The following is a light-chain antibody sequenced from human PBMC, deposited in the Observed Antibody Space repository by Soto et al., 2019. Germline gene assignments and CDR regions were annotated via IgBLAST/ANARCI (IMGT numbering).Light chain of an antibody. CDR1: SSDIGSYKL. Sequence: QSALTQPASVSGSTGQSITISCTGTSSDIGSYKLVSWYQQHPGKVPKLMIYEVTKRPSGVSDRFSGSKSGNTASLTISGLQAEDEADDYCFSYAGNSIYVFGTGTKVTVL. CDR3: FSYAGNSIYV. CDR2: EVT. J-gene: IGLJ1*01. V-gene: IGLV2-23*02.